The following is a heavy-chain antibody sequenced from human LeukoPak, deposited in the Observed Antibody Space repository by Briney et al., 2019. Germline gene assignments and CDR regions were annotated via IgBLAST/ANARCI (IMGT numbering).Heavy chain of an antibody. CDR1: GFTFSSYA. Sequence: LRLSCAASGFTFSSYAMSWVRQAPGKGLEWIGYINHSGRTYYNPSLESRVSISVDTSKNQFSLKLYSMTAADTAVYYCARDSPYYYDSSGYYGFNYLDPWGQGILVTVSS. J-gene: IGHJ5*02. D-gene: IGHD3-22*01. CDR2: INHSGRT. CDR3: ARDSPYYYDSSGYYGFNYLDP. V-gene: IGHV4-30-2*05.